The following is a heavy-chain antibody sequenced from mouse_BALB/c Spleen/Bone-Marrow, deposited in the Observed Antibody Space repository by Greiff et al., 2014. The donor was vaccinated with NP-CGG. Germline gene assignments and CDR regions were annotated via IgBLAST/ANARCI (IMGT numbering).Heavy chain of an antibody. V-gene: IGHV5-12-1*01. CDR1: GFAFSSYD. D-gene: IGHD2-3*01. CDR3: TRHGGYYPYYYAMDY. J-gene: IGHJ4*01. Sequence: EVKLMESGGGLVKPGGSLKLSCAASGFAFSSYDMFWVRQTPEKRLEWVAYISHGGGTTYYSDTVKGRFTISRDNAKNTLYLQMSSLKSEDTAIYYCTRHGGYYPYYYAMDYWGQGTSVTVSS. CDR2: ISHGGGTT.